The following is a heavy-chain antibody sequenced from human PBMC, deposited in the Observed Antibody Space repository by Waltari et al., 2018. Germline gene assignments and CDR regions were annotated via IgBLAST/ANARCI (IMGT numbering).Heavy chain of an antibody. CDR3: ARDFWSQTSGRELSLMDV. CDR2: ISPYNDDT. J-gene: IGHJ6*03. V-gene: IGHV1-18*01. CDR1: GYNFNNYG. Sequence: QVQLVQSGAEVKKPGASAKVACRAYGYNFNNYGLTWVRQAPGQGLEWMGWISPYNDDTKYSKNFQGRISMTTDLTTRTAYMELRRLRADDTAVYYCARDFWSQTSGRELSLMDVWGKGTTVTVSS. D-gene: IGHD3-3*01.